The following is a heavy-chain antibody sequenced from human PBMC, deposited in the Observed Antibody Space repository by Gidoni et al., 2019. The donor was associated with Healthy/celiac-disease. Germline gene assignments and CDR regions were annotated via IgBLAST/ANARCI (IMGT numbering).Heavy chain of an antibody. CDR2: ISSSSSTI. J-gene: IGHJ4*02. CDR3: ARAMVAAQRCFDY. V-gene: IGHV3-48*01. CDR1: GFTFSSYS. Sequence: EVQLVESGGGLVQPGGSLRLSCAASGFTFSSYSMNWVRQAPGKGLEWVSYISSSSSTIYYADSVKGRFTISRDNAKNSLYLQMNSLRAEDTAVYYCARAMVAAQRCFDYWGQGTLVTVSS. D-gene: IGHD2-15*01.